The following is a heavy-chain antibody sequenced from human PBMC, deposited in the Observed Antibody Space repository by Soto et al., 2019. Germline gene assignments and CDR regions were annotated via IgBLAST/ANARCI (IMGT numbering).Heavy chain of an antibody. CDR1: GYTFTTYL. CDR3: ARQRGRYITNWGSGRPDNWFDP. Sequence: VQLVQSGAEVKKPGASVTVSCKASGYTFTTYLVNGLRRAPGQALDGRGWINTDSGQTKYAQKFQGRVIITRDTSATTVHMELSNLRSEDTAMYYCARQRGRYITNWGSGRPDNWFDPWGQGTLVTVSS. CDR2: INTDSGQT. J-gene: IGHJ5*02. D-gene: IGHD7-27*01. V-gene: IGHV1-3*04.